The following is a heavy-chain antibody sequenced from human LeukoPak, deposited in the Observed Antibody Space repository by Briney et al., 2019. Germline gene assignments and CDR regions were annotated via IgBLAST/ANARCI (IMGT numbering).Heavy chain of an antibody. CDR1: GFTFSSYS. CDR3: TTGYSSGWYNEGNY. CDR2: IKQDGSGE. V-gene: IGHV3-7*01. Sequence: GGSLRLSCAASGFTFSSYSMNWVRQAPGKGLEWVAKIKQDGSGEYYLDSVKGRFTISRDNAKNSLYLQMNSLRDDDTAVYFCTTGYSSGWYNEGNYWGQGTLVTVSS. J-gene: IGHJ4*02. D-gene: IGHD6-19*01.